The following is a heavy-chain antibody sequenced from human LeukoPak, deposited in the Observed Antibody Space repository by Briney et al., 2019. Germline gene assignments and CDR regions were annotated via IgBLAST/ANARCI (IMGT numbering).Heavy chain of an antibody. D-gene: IGHD1-26*01. CDR2: ISSSSSCI. J-gene: IGHJ4*02. CDR3: ARATRGGATMTFDY. V-gene: IGHV3-21*01. Sequence: PGGSLRLSCAASGFTLKTYSMNWVRQAPGKGLQWVSSISSSSSCIYYADSVKGRFTISRDNAKNSLYLQMNSLRAEDTAVYYCARATRGGATMTFDYWGQGTLVTVSS. CDR1: GFTLKTYS.